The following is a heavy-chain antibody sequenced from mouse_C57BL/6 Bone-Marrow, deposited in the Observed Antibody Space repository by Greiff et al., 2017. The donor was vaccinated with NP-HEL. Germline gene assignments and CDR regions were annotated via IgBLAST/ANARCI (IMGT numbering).Heavy chain of an antibody. D-gene: IGHD2-1*01. CDR1: GYTFTDYY. CDR2: INPNNGGT. V-gene: IGHV1-26*01. CDR3: ARGGNYLYYYAMDY. Sequence: EVQLQQSGPELVKPGASVKISCKASGYTFTDYYMNWVKQSHGKSLEWIGDINPNNGGTSYNQKFKGKATLTVDKSSSTAYMELRSLTSEDSAVYYCARGGNYLYYYAMDYWGQGTSVTVSS. J-gene: IGHJ4*01.